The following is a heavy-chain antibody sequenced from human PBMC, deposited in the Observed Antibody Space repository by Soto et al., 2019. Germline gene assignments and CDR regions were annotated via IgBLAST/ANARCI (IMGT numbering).Heavy chain of an antibody. Sequence: ESGGGLVKPGGSLRLSCAASEFTSSDYYMTWIRQAPGKGLEWVSYISSSGRTINYADSVKGRFTISRDNAKNSLYLQMNSLRAEDTAVYYCARGTNFDWLIPRDYYLDYWGQGTLVAVSS. J-gene: IGHJ4*02. CDR3: ARGTNFDWLIPRDYYLDY. V-gene: IGHV3-11*01. CDR1: EFTSSDYY. D-gene: IGHD3-9*01. CDR2: ISSSGRTI.